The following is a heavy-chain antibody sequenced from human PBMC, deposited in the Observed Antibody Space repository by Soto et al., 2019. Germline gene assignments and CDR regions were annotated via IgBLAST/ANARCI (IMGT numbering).Heavy chain of an antibody. CDR3: TTELWFGELSYFDY. CDR2: IKSKTDGGTT. J-gene: IGHJ4*02. V-gene: IGHV3-15*01. D-gene: IGHD3-10*01. Sequence: PGGSLRLSCAASGFTFSNAWMSWVRQAPGKGLEWVGRIKSKTDGGTTDYAAPVKGRFTISRDDSKNTLYLQMNSLKTEDTAVYYCTTELWFGELSYFDYWGQGTLVTVS. CDR1: GFTFSNAW.